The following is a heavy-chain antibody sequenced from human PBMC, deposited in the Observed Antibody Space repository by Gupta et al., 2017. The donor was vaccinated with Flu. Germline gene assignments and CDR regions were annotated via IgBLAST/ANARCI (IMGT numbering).Heavy chain of an antibody. D-gene: IGHD2-2*01. CDR2: ISSNGGST. CDR3: AGYCTSTDCYDFDQYYYYGMNV. J-gene: IGHJ6*02. Sequence: EVQLVESGGGLVQPGGSLRVSCSASGITFNMYAMHWVRQSPGKGLQYVSTISSNGGSTYYADSVKGRFTISRDNSKNTLYLQMTSLRPEDTAVYYCAGYCTSTDCYDFDQYYYYGMNVWGHGTTVTVSS. V-gene: IGHV3-64D*06. CDR1: GITFNMYA.